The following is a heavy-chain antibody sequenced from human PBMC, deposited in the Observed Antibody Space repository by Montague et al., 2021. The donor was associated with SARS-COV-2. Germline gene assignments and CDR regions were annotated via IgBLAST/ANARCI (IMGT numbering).Heavy chain of an antibody. CDR3: ARSASSSGGSCFSGWFDP. CDR2: IDWSDGK. CDR1: GFSLSTSKMC. D-gene: IGHD2-15*01. Sequence: VKPTQTLTLTCTFSGFSLSTSKMCVSWIRQSPGKALEWLALIDWSDGKYYNTSLKTRLTISEDPSKNQVVLTMTNMDPVDTATYFCARSASSSGGSCFSGWFDPGGQGTLVIVSS. V-gene: IGHV2-70*01. J-gene: IGHJ5*02.